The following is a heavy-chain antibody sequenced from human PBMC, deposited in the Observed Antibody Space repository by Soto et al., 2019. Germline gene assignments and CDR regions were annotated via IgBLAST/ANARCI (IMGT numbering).Heavy chain of an antibody. CDR3: ARDIAAAASLYYYGMDV. D-gene: IGHD6-13*01. CDR1: GDSVSSNSAA. CDR2: TYYRSKWYN. V-gene: IGHV6-1*01. J-gene: IGHJ6*02. Sequence: SQTLSLTFAISGDSVSSNSAAWNWIRPSPSRGLEWLGRTYYRSKWYNDYAVSVKSRITINPDTSKNQFSLQLNSVTPEDTAVYYCARDIAAAASLYYYGMDVWGQGTTVTVSS.